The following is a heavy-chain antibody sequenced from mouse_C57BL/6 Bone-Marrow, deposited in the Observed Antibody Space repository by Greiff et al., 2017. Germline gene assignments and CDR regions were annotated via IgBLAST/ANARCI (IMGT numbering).Heavy chain of an antibody. CDR2: IRSKSNNYAT. CDR3: VRHSLYLAWFAY. D-gene: IGHD5-5*01. V-gene: IGHV10-1*01. CDR1: GFSFNTYA. J-gene: IGHJ3*01. Sequence: EVQRVESGGGLVQPKGSLKLSCAASGFSFNTYAMNWVRQAPGKGLEWVARIRSKSNNYATYYADSVKDRFTISRDDSESMLYLQMNNLKTEDTAMYYCVRHSLYLAWFAYWGQGTLVTVSA.